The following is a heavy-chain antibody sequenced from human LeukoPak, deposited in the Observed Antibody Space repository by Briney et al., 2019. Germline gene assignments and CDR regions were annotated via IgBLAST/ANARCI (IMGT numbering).Heavy chain of an antibody. Sequence: SETLSLTCTVSGGSVSSGSYYWSWIRQPPGKGLGWMGNIYYSGSTNYNPSLKSRVTISVDTSKNQFSLKLSSVTAADTAVYYCARFQQRGYSGYVLDYWGQGTLVTVSS. J-gene: IGHJ4*02. V-gene: IGHV4-61*01. D-gene: IGHD5-12*01. CDR2: IYYSGST. CDR1: GGSVSSGSYY. CDR3: ARFQQRGYSGYVLDY.